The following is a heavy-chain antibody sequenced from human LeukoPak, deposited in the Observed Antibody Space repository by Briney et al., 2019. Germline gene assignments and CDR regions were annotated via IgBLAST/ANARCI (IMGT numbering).Heavy chain of an antibody. J-gene: IGHJ4*02. Sequence: GGSLRLSCAASGFTFSSYSMTWVRQAPGKGLEWVANINPDGGKKTYVDSVKGRFTISRDNAKNSLYLQMSSLRVEDTAVYYCASQPAVIDLDCWGQGTLVTVSS. D-gene: IGHD2/OR15-2a*01. V-gene: IGHV3-7*01. CDR3: ASQPAVIDLDC. CDR1: GFTFSSYS. CDR2: INPDGGKK.